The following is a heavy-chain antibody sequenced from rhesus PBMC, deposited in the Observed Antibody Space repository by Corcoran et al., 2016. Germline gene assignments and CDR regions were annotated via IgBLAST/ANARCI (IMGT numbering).Heavy chain of an antibody. CDR3: ARAGFRSGLYTNVDY. V-gene: IGHV4-122*02. CDR2: ITYSRNT. CDR1: GGSISRGYYY. D-gene: IGHD2-27*01. Sequence: QVQLQESGPGLVKPSETLSLTCAVSGGSISRGYYYWSWIRQPPGKGLEWIGYITYSRNTEYNPSLKSRVSISKDTSKNQFSLNLRSVTAADTAVYYCARAGFRSGLYTNVDYWGQGVLVTVSS. J-gene: IGHJ4*01.